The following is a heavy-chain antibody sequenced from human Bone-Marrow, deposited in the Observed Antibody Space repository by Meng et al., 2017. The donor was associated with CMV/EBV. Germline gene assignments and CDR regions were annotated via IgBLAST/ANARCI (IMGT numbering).Heavy chain of an antibody. D-gene: IGHD2-8*02. Sequence: SETLSLTCAVYGGTFSNYFWSWIRQPPGKGLEWIGEISYSGDTKYNPSLQSRATISSDTTNNRFSLRLNSVTAADTGVYFCARSPGFWSLDYWGRGTLVTVSS. CDR3: ARSPGFWSLDY. V-gene: IGHV4-34*01. CDR2: ISYSGDT. CDR1: GGTFSNYF. J-gene: IGHJ4*02.